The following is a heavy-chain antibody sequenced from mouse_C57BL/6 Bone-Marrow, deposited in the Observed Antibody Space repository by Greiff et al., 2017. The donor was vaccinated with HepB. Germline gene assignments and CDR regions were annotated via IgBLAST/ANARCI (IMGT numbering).Heavy chain of an antibody. CDR3: APYYYGSSSWFAY. D-gene: IGHD1-1*01. CDR2: IYPRSGNT. J-gene: IGHJ3*01. V-gene: IGHV1-81*01. CDR1: GYTFTSYG. Sequence: LQESGAELARPGASVKLSCKASGYTFTSYGISWVKQRTGQGLEWIGEIYPRSGNTYYNEKFKGKATLTADKSSSTAYMELRSLTSEDSAVYFCAPYYYGSSSWFAYWGQGTLVTVSA.